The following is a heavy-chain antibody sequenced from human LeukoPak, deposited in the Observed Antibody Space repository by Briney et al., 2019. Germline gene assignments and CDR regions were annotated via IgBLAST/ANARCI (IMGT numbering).Heavy chain of an antibody. J-gene: IGHJ4*02. CDR1: GFNSSNYW. D-gene: IGHD6-13*01. Sequence: GGSLRLSCAASGFNSSNYWMHWVRQAPGKGLEWVANIKQDGSEKYYVDSVKGRFTISRDNAKNSLYLQMNSLRAEDTAVYYCARGLRYGYSSSWYFDYWGQGTLVTVSS. CDR2: IKQDGSEK. V-gene: IGHV3-7*03. CDR3: ARGLRYGYSSSWYFDY.